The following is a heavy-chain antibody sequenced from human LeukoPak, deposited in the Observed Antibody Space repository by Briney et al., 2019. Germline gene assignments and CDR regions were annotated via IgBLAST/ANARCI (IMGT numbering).Heavy chain of an antibody. J-gene: IGHJ4*02. CDR1: GGSFSGYY. V-gene: IGHV4-34*01. Sequence: SETLSLTCAVYGGSFSGYYWSWIRQPPGKGLEWIGEINHSGSTNYNPSLKSRVTISVDTSKNQFSLKLSSVTAADTAVYYCARVREDYYGSSGYRRPPAPKYFDYWGQGILVTVSS. CDR2: INHSGST. CDR3: ARVREDYYGSSGYRRPPAPKYFDY. D-gene: IGHD3-22*01.